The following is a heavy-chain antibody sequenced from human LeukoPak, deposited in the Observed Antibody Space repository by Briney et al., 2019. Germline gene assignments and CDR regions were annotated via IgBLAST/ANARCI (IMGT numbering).Heavy chain of an antibody. CDR1: GGSFSGYY. CDR2: INHSGST. J-gene: IGHJ6*02. CDR3: ARVGDDFWGGYYNGMDV. D-gene: IGHD3-3*01. Sequence: PSETLSLTCAVYGGSFSGYYWSWIRQPPGKGLEWIGEINHSGSTNYNPSLKSRVTISVDTSKNQFSLKLSSVTAADTAVYYCARVGDDFWGGYYNGMDVWGQGPTVTVSS. V-gene: IGHV4-34*01.